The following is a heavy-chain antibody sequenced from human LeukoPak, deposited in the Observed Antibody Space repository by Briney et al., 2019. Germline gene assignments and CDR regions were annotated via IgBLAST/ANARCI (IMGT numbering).Heavy chain of an antibody. D-gene: IGHD3-3*01. Sequence: ASVKVSCKASGGTFSSYAISWVRQAPGQGLEWMGGIIPIFGTASYAQKFQGRVTITADESTSTAYMELSSLRSEDTAVYYCARVTIFGVVINWFDPWGQGTLVTVSS. J-gene: IGHJ5*02. V-gene: IGHV1-69*13. CDR2: IIPIFGTA. CDR1: GGTFSSYA. CDR3: ARVTIFGVVINWFDP.